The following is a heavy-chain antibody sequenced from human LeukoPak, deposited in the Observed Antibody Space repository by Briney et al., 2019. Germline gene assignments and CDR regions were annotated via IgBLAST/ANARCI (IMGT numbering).Heavy chain of an antibody. V-gene: IGHV3-30-3*01. Sequence: GRSLRLSCAASGFTFSSYAMHWVRQAPGKGLEWVAVISYDGSNKYYADSVKGRFTISRDNSKNTLYLQMNSLRAEDTAVYYCARLSTAVADSDYWGQGTLVTVSS. J-gene: IGHJ4*02. CDR3: ARLSTAVADSDY. CDR1: GFTFSSYA. D-gene: IGHD6-13*01. CDR2: ISYDGSNK.